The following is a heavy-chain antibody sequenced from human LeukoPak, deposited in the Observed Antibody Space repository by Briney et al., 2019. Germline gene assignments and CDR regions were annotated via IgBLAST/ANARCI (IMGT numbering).Heavy chain of an antibody. J-gene: IGHJ4*02. CDR3: AKTDCSSTSCYVDY. V-gene: IGHV3-9*01. Sequence: GGSLRLSCAASGFTFDDYAMHWVRQAPGKGLEWVSGISWNSGSIGYADSVKGRFTISRDNAKNSLYLQMNSLRAEDKALYYCAKTDCSSTSCYVDYWGQGTPVTVSS. CDR2: ISWNSGSI. D-gene: IGHD2-2*01. CDR1: GFTFDDYA.